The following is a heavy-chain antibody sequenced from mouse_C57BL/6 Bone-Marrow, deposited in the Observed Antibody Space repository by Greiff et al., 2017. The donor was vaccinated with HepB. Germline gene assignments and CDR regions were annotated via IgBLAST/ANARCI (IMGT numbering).Heavy chain of an antibody. D-gene: IGHD1-1*01. CDR3: ARRDYYGSSYLYAMDY. J-gene: IGHJ4*01. CDR2: INPGSGGT. Sequence: QVQLQQSGAELVRPGTSVKVSCKASGYAFTNYLIEWVKQRPGQGLEWIGVINPGSGGTNYNEKFKGKATLTADKSSSTAYMQLSSLTSEDSAVYFCARRDYYGSSYLYAMDYWGQGTSVTVSS. CDR1: GYAFTNYL. V-gene: IGHV1-54*01.